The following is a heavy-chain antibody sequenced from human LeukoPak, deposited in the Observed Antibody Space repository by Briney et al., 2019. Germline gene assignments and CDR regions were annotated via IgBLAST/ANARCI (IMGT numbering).Heavy chain of an antibody. CDR3: ARAGVAGTPKYFQH. CDR2: ISSSSSSYI. V-gene: IGHV3-21*01. J-gene: IGHJ1*01. Sequence: PGGSLRLSCAASGFTFRSYSMNWVRQAPGKGLEWVSSISSSSSSYIYYADSVKGRFTISRDNAKNSLYLQMNSLRAEDTAVYYCARAGVAGTPKYFQHWGQGTLVTVSS. D-gene: IGHD6-19*01. CDR1: GFTFRSYS.